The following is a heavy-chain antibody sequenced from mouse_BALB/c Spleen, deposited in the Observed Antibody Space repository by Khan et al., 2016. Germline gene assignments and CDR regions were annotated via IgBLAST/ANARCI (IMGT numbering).Heavy chain of an antibody. CDR3: AEDYYCSNRFAY. V-gene: IGHV9-3*02. CDR2: INTNTGEP. D-gene: IGHD1-1*01. CDR1: GYTFTNYG. Sequence: QIQLVQSGPELKKPGETVKISCKASGYTFTNYGMNWVKQAPGKGLEWMGWINTNTGEPTYAEEFKGRFAFSLETSASTAYLQINNLKDEDTATYFCAEDYYCSNRFAYWGQGTLGTVSA. J-gene: IGHJ3*01.